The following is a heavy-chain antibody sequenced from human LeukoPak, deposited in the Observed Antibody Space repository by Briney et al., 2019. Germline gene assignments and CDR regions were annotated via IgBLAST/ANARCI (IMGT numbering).Heavy chain of an antibody. CDR1: GGSFNGYY. Sequence: SETLSLTCAVYGGSFNGYYWSWIRQPPGKGLEWIGEINHSGSTSYNPSLKGRVTISVDTSKNQFSLKLSFVTAADTAVYYCARGRRSPSHLRGDSRPGYFQHWGQGTLVTVSS. CDR2: INHSGST. J-gene: IGHJ1*01. CDR3: ARGRRSPSHLRGDSRPGYFQH. D-gene: IGHD2-21*02. V-gene: IGHV4-34*01.